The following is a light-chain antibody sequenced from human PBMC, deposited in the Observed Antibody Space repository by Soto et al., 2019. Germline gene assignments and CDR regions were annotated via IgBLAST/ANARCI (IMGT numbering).Light chain of an antibody. Sequence: EIVLTQSPGTLSLSPGERATLSCGASQSVSSSYLAWYQQKPGQAPRLLIYGASSRATGIPDRFSGSGSGTDFTLTISRLEPEDFAVYYCQQYGSSPSTLGPGTKVDIK. V-gene: IGKV3-20*01. CDR3: QQYGSSPST. CDR1: QSVSSSY. J-gene: IGKJ1*01. CDR2: GAS.